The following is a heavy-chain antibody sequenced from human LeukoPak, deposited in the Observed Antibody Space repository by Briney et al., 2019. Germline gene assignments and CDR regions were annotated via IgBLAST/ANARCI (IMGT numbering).Heavy chain of an antibody. CDR3: AVSTVPTALYYYYYYMDV. D-gene: IGHD4-11*01. J-gene: IGHJ6*03. CDR2: INPSGGST. V-gene: IGHV1-46*01. Sequence: ASVKVSCKASGYTFTSYYMHWVRQAPGQGLEWMGIINPSGGSTSYAQKFQGRVTMTRDTSTSTVYMELSRLRSEDTAVYYCAVSTVPTALYYYYYYMDVWGKGTTVTVSS. CDR1: GYTFTSYY.